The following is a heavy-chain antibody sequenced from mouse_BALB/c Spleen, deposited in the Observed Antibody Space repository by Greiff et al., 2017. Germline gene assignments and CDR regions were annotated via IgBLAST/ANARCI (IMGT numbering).Heavy chain of an antibody. CDR2: ISSGSSTI. V-gene: IGHV5-17*02. CDR1: GFTFSSFG. CDR3: ARSGITTVVARAMDY. D-gene: IGHD1-1*01. Sequence: EVKVVESGGGLVQPGGSRKLSCAASGFTFSSFGMHWVRQAPEKGLEWVAYISSGSSTIYYADTVKGRFTISRDNPKNTLFLQMTSLRSEDTAMYYCARSGITTVVARAMDYWGQGTSVTVSS. J-gene: IGHJ4*01.